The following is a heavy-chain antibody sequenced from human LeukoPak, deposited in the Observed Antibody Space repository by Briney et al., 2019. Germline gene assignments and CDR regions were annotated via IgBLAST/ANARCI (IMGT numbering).Heavy chain of an antibody. V-gene: IGHV4-31*03. Sequence: SQTLSLTCTVSGGSISSGGYYWSWIRQHPGTGLEWIGYIYYSGSTYYNPSLKSRVTISVDTSKNQFSLKLSSVTAADTAVYYCARVDTAMGPFDYWGQGTLVTVSS. CDR1: GGSISSGGYY. CDR2: IYYSGST. D-gene: IGHD5-18*01. CDR3: ARVDTAMGPFDY. J-gene: IGHJ4*02.